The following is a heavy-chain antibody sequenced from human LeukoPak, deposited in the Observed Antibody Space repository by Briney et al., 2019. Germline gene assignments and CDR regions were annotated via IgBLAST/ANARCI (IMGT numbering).Heavy chain of an antibody. Sequence: SETLSLTCTVSGGSISSSSYYWGWIRQPPGKGLEWIGSIYYSGSTYYNPSLKSRVTISVDTSKNQFSLKLSSVTAADTAVYYCARQDAHYYYATTRIDYWGQGTLVTVSS. CDR3: ARQDAHYYYATTRIDY. CDR2: IYYSGST. V-gene: IGHV4-39*01. J-gene: IGHJ4*02. D-gene: IGHD3-10*01. CDR1: GGSISSSSYY.